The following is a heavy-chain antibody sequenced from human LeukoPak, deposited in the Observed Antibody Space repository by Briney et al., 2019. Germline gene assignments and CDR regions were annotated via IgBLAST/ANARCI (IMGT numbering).Heavy chain of an antibody. Sequence: SETLSLTCTVSGGSISRSDYYWGWIRQPPGKGLEWIGSMYYSGSTYYNPSLKSRVTISVDTSKKQFSLKLTSVTAADTAVYYCARIGRIKYDSSGYYLDYWGQGTLVTVSS. V-gene: IGHV4-39*01. D-gene: IGHD3-22*01. J-gene: IGHJ4*02. CDR1: GGSISRSDYY. CDR3: ARIGRIKYDSSGYYLDY. CDR2: MYYSGST.